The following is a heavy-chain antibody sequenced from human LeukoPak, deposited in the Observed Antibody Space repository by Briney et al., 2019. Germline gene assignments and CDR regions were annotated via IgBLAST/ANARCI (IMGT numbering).Heavy chain of an antibody. CDR1: GYTFTSYG. Sequence: ASVKVSCKASGYTFTSYGISWVRQAPGQGLEWMGWISAYNGNTNYAQKLQGRVTITTDTSTSTAYMELRSLRSDDTAVYYCATFPLRYCSSTSCYLYYYYGMDVWGQGTTVTVSS. CDR3: ATFPLRYCSSTSCYLYYYYGMDV. D-gene: IGHD2-2*01. J-gene: IGHJ6*02. V-gene: IGHV1-18*01. CDR2: ISAYNGNT.